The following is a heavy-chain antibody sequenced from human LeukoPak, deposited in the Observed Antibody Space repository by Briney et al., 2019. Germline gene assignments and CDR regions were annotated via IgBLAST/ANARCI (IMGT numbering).Heavy chain of an antibody. V-gene: IGHV6-1*01. Sequence: SQTLSLTCAISGDSVSSNSVAWNWIRQSPSRGLEWLGRRYYRSKWNNEYAESVRSRITINPDTSKNQFSLQLDPVTPEDTAVYYCARERYYFDYWGQGTLVTVSS. J-gene: IGHJ4*02. CDR1: GDSVSSNSVA. CDR3: ARERYYFDY. CDR2: RYYRSKWNN.